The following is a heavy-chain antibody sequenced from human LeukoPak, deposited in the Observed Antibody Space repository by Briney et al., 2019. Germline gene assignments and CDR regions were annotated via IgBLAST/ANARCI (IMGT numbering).Heavy chain of an antibody. CDR1: GCTFSSYA. CDR3: ARVYDMVEVFDY. Sequence: SVKVSCKASGCTFSSYAISWVRQAPGQGLEWMGRIIPILGIANYAQKFQGRVTITADKSTTTAYMELSSLRSEDTAVYYCARVYDMVEVFDYWGQGTLVTVSS. CDR2: IIPILGIA. D-gene: IGHD3-22*01. V-gene: IGHV1-69*04. J-gene: IGHJ4*02.